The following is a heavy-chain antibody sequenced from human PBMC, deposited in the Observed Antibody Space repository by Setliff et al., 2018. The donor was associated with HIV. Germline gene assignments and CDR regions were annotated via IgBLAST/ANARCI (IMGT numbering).Heavy chain of an antibody. CDR3: ARVKRGAATGYYFDQ. D-gene: IGHD6-13*01. CDR2: VYYSGST. V-gene: IGHV4-59*11. Sequence: LSLTCNVSDVSISSHYWSWIRQPPGKRLEWIGYVYYSGSTNYNPSLKSRVTISIDTSRNQFFLKMNPVTAADTATYYCARVKRGAATGYYFDQWGQGTLVTVSS. J-gene: IGHJ4*02. CDR1: DVSISSHY.